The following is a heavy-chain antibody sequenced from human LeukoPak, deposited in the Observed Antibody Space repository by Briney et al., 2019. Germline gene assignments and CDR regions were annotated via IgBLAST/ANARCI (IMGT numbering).Heavy chain of an antibody. Sequence: GGSLRLSCADSGFTFSRCWMHWVRQTPGKGLVWVSCISADGSVTRYADSVKGRFTISRDNTKSTLYLQMHSLRAEDTAVYYCATAGGDGSRMGFDPWGQGTLVTVSS. CDR1: GFTFSRCW. V-gene: IGHV3-74*01. J-gene: IGHJ5*02. CDR3: ATAGGDGSRMGFDP. D-gene: IGHD2-15*01. CDR2: ISADGSVT.